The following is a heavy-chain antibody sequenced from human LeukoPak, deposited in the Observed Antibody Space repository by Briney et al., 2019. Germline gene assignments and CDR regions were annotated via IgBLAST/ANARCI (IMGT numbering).Heavy chain of an antibody. CDR1: GYSISSGYY. D-gene: IGHD3-10*01. Sequence: TSETLSLTCTVSGYSISSGYYWGWIRQPPGKGLEWIGSIYHSGSTYYNPSLKSRVTISVDTSKNQFSLKLSSVTAADTAVYYCARYFRGVIRKDDYWGQGTLVTVSS. V-gene: IGHV4-38-2*02. CDR2: IYHSGST. J-gene: IGHJ4*02. CDR3: ARYFRGVIRKDDY.